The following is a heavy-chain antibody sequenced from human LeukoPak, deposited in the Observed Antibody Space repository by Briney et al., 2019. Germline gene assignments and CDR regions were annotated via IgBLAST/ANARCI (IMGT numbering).Heavy chain of an antibody. CDR3: ARAARKLLWFGESSYYFDY. D-gene: IGHD3-10*01. CDR2: INHSGST. J-gene: IGHJ4*02. CDR1: GCSFSGYY. V-gene: IGHV4-34*01. Sequence: SETLSLTCAVYGCSFSGYYWSWIRQPPGKGLEWIGEINHSGSTNYNPYLKSRVTISVDTSKNQFSLKLSSVTAADTAVYYCARAARKLLWFGESSYYFDYWGQGTLVTVSS.